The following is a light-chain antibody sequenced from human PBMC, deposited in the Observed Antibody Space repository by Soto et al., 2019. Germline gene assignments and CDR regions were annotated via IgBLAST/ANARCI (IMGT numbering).Light chain of an antibody. CDR1: SSDVGCYNY. V-gene: IGLV2-14*01. CDR2: EAS. J-gene: IGLJ1*01. Sequence: QSALTQPASVSGSPGQSITISCTGTSSDVGCYNYVSWYQHHPGKAPSLMIYEASNRPSGVSHRFSGSRSGNTASLTISGLQAEDDADYYCSSYTSGSTLYVFGTGTKVTVL. CDR3: SSYTSGSTLYV.